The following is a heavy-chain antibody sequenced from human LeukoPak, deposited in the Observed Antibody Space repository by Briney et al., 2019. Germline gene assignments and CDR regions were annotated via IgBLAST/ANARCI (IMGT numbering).Heavy chain of an antibody. Sequence: GGSLRLSCAASGFTFSSYAMSWVRQAPGKGLEWVSAISGSGGSTYYADSVKGRFTISRDNAKNSLYLQMNSLRAEDTAVYYCARDGRSYMDVWGKGTTVTVSS. CDR2: ISGSGGST. CDR1: GFTFSSYA. J-gene: IGHJ6*03. V-gene: IGHV3-23*01. CDR3: ARDGRSYMDV.